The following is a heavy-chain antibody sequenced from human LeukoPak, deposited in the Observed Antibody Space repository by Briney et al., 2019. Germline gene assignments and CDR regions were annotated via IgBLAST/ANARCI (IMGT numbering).Heavy chain of an antibody. V-gene: IGHV4-39*07. CDR1: GGSISSSSYY. CDR2: IYYSGST. J-gene: IGHJ6*03. CDR3: ARSGIWQQLVPLAPMDV. Sequence: SETLSLTCTVSGGSISSSSYYWGWIRQPPGKGLEWIGSIYYSGSTYYNPSLKSRVTISVDTSKNQFSLKLSSVTAADTAVYYCARSGIWQQLVPLAPMDVWGKGTTFTVSS. D-gene: IGHD6-13*01.